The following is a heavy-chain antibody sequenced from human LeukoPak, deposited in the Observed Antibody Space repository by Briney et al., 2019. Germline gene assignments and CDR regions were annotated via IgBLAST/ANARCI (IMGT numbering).Heavy chain of an antibody. CDR3: ARELDY. J-gene: IGHJ4*02. Sequence: PGGSLRLSCAASGFTFSSYAMHWVRQAPGKGLEWVAVISYDGSNKYYADPVKGRFTISRDNSKNTLYLQMNSLRAEDTAVYYCARELDYWGQGTLVTVSS. CDR1: GFTFSSYA. CDR2: ISYDGSNK. V-gene: IGHV3-30*01.